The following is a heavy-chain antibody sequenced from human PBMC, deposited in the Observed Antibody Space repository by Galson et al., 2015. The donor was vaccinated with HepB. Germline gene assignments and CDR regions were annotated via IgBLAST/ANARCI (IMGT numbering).Heavy chain of an antibody. D-gene: IGHD2-15*01. CDR2: ISPYKRDT. Sequence: SVKVSCKASGYTFSSFSITWVRQAPRQGLEWMGCISPYKRDTDYTQKFQGRVTMTTDTSTSTAYMELRSLRSDDTAGYYCARGAPVGVVGCTQKHWFDPWGQGTLVTVSS. J-gene: IGHJ5*02. V-gene: IGHV1-18*01. CDR1: GYTFSSFS. CDR3: ARGAPVGVVGCTQKHWFDP.